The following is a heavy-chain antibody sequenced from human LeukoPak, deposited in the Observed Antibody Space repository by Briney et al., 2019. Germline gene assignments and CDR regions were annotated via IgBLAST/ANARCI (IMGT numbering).Heavy chain of an antibody. CDR3: ATAPMRLYQLPASFDY. D-gene: IGHD2-2*01. CDR1: GYTLTELS. V-gene: IGHV1-24*01. Sequence: ASVKVSCKVSGYTLTELSMHWVRQAPGKGLEWMGGFDPEDGETIYAQKFQGRVTMTEDTSTDTAYMELSSLRSEDTAVYYCATAPMRLYQLPASFDYWGQGTLVTVSS. CDR2: FDPEDGET. J-gene: IGHJ4*02.